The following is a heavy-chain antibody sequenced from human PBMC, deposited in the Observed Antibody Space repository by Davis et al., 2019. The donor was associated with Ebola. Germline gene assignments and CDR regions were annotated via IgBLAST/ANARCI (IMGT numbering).Heavy chain of an antibody. D-gene: IGHD2-21*02. CDR2: ISYDGSNK. V-gene: IGHV3-30*18. CDR3: AKLFATRRYLGIVVVTAVDY. CDR1: GFTFSSYG. J-gene: IGHJ4*02. Sequence: GGSLRLSCAASGFTFSSYGMHWVRQAPGKGLEWVAVISYDGSNKYYADSVKGRFTISRDNSKNTLYLQMNSLRAEDTAVYYCAKLFATRRYLGIVVVTAVDYWGQGTLVTVSS.